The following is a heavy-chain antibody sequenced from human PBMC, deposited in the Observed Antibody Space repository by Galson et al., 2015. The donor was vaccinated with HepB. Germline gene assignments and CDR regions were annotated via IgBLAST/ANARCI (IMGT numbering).Heavy chain of an antibody. J-gene: IGHJ6*02. CDR1: GFTFSSHG. CDR2: IWYDGTNK. D-gene: IGHD2-2*01. V-gene: IGHV3-33*06. Sequence: SLRLSCAASGFTFSSHGMHWVRQAPGKGLEWVAVIWYDGTNKNYADSVEGRFIISRDNSKNTLYLQMNSLRADDTAVYYCVKDGGYCSSTSCHINFYGLDVWGQGTTVTVSS. CDR3: VKDGGYCSSTSCHINFYGLDV.